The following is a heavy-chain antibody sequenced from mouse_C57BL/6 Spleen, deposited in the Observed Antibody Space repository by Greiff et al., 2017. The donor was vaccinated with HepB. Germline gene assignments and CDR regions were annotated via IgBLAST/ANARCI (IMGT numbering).Heavy chain of an antibody. V-gene: IGHV5-4*01. D-gene: IGHD4-1*02. J-gene: IGHJ2*01. CDR3: ARLQLGTFDY. CDR1: GFTFSSYA. Sequence: DVQLVESGGGLVKPGGSLKLSCAASGFTFSSYAMSWVRQTPEKRLEWVATISDGGSYTYYPDNVKGRFTISRDKAKNNLYLQMSHLKSEDTAMYYCARLQLGTFDYWGQGTTLTVSS. CDR2: ISDGGSYT.